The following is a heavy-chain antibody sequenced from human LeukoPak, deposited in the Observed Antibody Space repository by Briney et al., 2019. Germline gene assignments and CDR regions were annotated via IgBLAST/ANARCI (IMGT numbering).Heavy chain of an antibody. V-gene: IGHV4-59*01. Sequence: RASETLSLTCTVSGGSISSYYWSWIRQPPGKGLEWIGYIYYSGSTNYNPSLKSRATISVDTSKNQFSLKLSSVTAADTAVYYCARVEGSGSYFHFDYWGLGTLVTVSS. CDR1: GGSISSYY. CDR2: IYYSGST. J-gene: IGHJ4*02. CDR3: ARVEGSGSYFHFDY. D-gene: IGHD3-10*01.